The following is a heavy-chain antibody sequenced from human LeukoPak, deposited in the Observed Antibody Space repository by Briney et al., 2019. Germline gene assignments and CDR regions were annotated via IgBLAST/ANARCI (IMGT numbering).Heavy chain of an antibody. D-gene: IGHD3-9*01. V-gene: IGHV1-2*02. CDR2: INPNSGGT. Sequence: EASVKVSCKASGYNFIGYYMHWVRQAPGQGLEWMGWINPNSGGTNYAQKFQGRVTMTADTSTSTAYMELRSLRSDDTAVYYCARIDPFDCQFDYWGQGTLVTVSS. CDR1: GYNFIGYY. CDR3: ARIDPFDCQFDY. J-gene: IGHJ4*02.